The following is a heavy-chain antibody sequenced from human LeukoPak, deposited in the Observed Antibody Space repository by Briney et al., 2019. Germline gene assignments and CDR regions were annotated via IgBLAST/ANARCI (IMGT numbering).Heavy chain of an antibody. Sequence: GGSLRLSCAASGFTFSSYEMNWVRQAPGKGLEWVSSISSSSSYIYYADSVKGRFTISRDNAKNSLYLQMNSLRAEDTAVYYCASTTIVGARSFDYWGQGTLVTVSS. J-gene: IGHJ4*02. CDR2: ISSSSSYI. CDR3: ASTTIVGARSFDY. V-gene: IGHV3-21*01. D-gene: IGHD1-26*01. CDR1: GFTFSSYE.